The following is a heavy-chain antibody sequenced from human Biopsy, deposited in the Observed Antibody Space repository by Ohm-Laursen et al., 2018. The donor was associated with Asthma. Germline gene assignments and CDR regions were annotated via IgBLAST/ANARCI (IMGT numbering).Heavy chain of an antibody. Sequence: GASVKVSCKSLGGTFNTYVIGWVRQAPGQGLEWMGGINSVFENKTYPQKFQDRVTITADDSTSTVYMELSSLRSEDPAVYFCSRKGGSCISRALYFMDFWGQGTLVPVSS. J-gene: IGHJ4*01. CDR1: GGTFNTYV. CDR2: INSVFENK. D-gene: IGHD2-2*01. V-gene: IGHV1-69*13. CDR3: SRKGGSCISRALYFMDF.